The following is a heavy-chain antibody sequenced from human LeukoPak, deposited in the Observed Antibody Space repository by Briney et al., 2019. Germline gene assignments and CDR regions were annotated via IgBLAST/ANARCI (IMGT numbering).Heavy chain of an antibody. CDR1: GGSTSSGGYY. CDR2: INYNGVT. D-gene: IGHD3-16*02. Sequence: SETLSLTCTAAGGSTSSGGYYWSWIRQHPGKGLEWIGYINYNGVTYYNPSLKSRLTISVVDTSKNQFSLRLNSVTVADTAVYYCARSDYVWGNYRPIPGYWGQGTLVTVSS. V-gene: IGHV4-31*03. J-gene: IGHJ4*02. CDR3: ARSDYVWGNYRPIPGY.